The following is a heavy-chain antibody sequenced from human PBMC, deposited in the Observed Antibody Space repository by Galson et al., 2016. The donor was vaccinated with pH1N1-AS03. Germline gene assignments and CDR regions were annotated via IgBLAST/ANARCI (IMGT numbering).Heavy chain of an antibody. V-gene: IGHV5-51*01. CDR1: GYIFSSYW. CDR2: IWPADSDT. Sequence: QSGAEVKKPGESLKISCQASGYIFSSYWIGWVRQRPGKGLEWMGIIWPADSDTKYSQSFQGQVTISVDTSLNTAYLQWSSLEASDTAMYFCARQKYCSGGSCFLYYDAFDMWGQGTLVTVSS. D-gene: IGHD2-15*01. J-gene: IGHJ3*02. CDR3: ARQKYCSGGSCFLYYDAFDM.